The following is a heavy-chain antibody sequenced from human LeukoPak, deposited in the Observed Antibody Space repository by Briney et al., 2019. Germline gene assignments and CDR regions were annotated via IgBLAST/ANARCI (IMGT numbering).Heavy chain of an antibody. CDR1: GFTFDDYG. J-gene: IGHJ4*02. CDR2: INWNGGST. Sequence: PGGSLRLSCAASGFTFDDYGMSWVRQAPGKGLEWVSGINWNGGSTGYADSVKGRFTISRDNAMNSLYLQMNSLRAEDTALYYCASSSWSTYYFDYWGRGTLVTVSS. D-gene: IGHD6-13*01. CDR3: ASSSWSTYYFDY. V-gene: IGHV3-20*04.